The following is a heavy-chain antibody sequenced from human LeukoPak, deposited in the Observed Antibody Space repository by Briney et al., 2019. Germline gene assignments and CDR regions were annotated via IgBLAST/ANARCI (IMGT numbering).Heavy chain of an antibody. Sequence: GGSLRLSCAASGFTFSSSAMSWVRQVPGKGLEWVSSIRGSGNRTYYADSVKGRFTISRDNSKNTLFLQMNSLRAEDTAVYYCAKNLYCDGGSCYPSALGMDVWGQGTTVTVSS. CDR2: IRGSGNRT. J-gene: IGHJ6*02. CDR3: AKNLYCDGGSCYPSALGMDV. D-gene: IGHD2-15*01. V-gene: IGHV3-23*01. CDR1: GFTFSSSA.